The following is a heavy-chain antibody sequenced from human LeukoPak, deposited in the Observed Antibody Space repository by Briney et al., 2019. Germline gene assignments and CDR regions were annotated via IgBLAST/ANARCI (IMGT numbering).Heavy chain of an antibody. CDR3: AKVLSGSQDY. CDR2: IGGGGENT. J-gene: IGHJ4*02. Sequence: GGSLRLSCAASGFTFCGYAMSWVRQAPGKGLEWVSTIGGGGENTYYADSAKGRFTNSRDNSKNTVYLQMNSLRAEDTAVYYCAKVLSGSQDYWGQGTLVTVFS. V-gene: IGHV3-23*01. CDR1: GFTFCGYA. D-gene: IGHD1-26*01.